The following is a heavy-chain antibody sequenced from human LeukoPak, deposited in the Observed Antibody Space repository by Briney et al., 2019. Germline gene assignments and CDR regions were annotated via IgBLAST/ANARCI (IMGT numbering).Heavy chain of an antibody. V-gene: IGHV3-11*03. Sequence: GGSLRLSCAASGFTFSDYSMTWIRQAPGKGLEWVSYISGSSRNINYADSVEGRFTTSRDNANNLLYLQMNSLRVEDTAVYYCAGRTSSSWHYWGQGTLVTVSS. J-gene: IGHJ4*02. D-gene: IGHD6-13*01. CDR1: GFTFSDYS. CDR3: AGRTSSSWHY. CDR2: ISGSSRNI.